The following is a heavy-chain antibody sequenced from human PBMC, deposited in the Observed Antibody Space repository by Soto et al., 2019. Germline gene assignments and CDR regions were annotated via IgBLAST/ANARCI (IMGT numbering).Heavy chain of an antibody. D-gene: IGHD4-17*01. CDR3: ARGDYGHIYYYYGMDV. Sequence: QVQLVQSGAEVKKPGASVKVSCKASGYTFTSYGISWVRQAPGQGLEWMGWISAYNGNTNYAQKLQGRVTMTTDTSTSTAHMELRSLRSDDTAVYYCARGDYGHIYYYYGMDVWGQGTTVTVSS. CDR2: ISAYNGNT. CDR1: GYTFTSYG. J-gene: IGHJ6*02. V-gene: IGHV1-18*01.